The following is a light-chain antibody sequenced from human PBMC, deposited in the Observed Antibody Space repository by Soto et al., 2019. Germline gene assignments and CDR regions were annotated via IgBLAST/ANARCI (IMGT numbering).Light chain of an antibody. CDR3: LQYHHWPPT. CDR1: QSISSS. V-gene: IGKV3-15*01. Sequence: EVVMAQSPATLSVAPGERVTLSCRASQSISSSLAWYQQKPGQAPRLLIYHATTGATGIPARFSGSGSGTDFSLTISSLQSEDFAVYYCLQYHHWPPTFGGGTKVEIK. CDR2: HAT. J-gene: IGKJ4*01.